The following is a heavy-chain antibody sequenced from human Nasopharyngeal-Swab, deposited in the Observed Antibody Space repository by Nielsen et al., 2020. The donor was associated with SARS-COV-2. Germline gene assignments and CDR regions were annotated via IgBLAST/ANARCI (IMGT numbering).Heavy chain of an antibody. J-gene: IGHJ4*02. CDR1: GGSISSGDYY. CDR2: IYYSGST. Sequence: SETLSLPCTVSGGSISSGDYYWSWPRQPPGKGLEWIGYIYYSGSTYYNPSLKSRVTISVDTSKNQFSLKLSSVTAADTAVYYCARDSTGIAAAGTERWGQGTLVTVSS. CDR3: ARDSTGIAAAGTER. D-gene: IGHD6-13*01. V-gene: IGHV4-30-4*01.